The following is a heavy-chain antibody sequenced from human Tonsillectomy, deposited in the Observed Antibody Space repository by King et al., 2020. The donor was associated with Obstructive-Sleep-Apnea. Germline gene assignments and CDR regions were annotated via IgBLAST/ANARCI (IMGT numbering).Heavy chain of an antibody. Sequence: VQLQESGPGLVKPSQTLSLTCTVSGGSISSGDYYWSWIRQPPGKGLEWIGYIYYSGSTYYNPSLKSRVTISVDTSKNQFSLKLSSVTAADTAVYYCARDPGRYYDSSGYYQRGYYGMDVWGQGTTVTVSS. D-gene: IGHD3-22*01. V-gene: IGHV4-30-4*01. CDR3: ARDPGRYYDSSGYYQRGYYGMDV. J-gene: IGHJ6*02. CDR2: IYYSGST. CDR1: GGSISSGDYY.